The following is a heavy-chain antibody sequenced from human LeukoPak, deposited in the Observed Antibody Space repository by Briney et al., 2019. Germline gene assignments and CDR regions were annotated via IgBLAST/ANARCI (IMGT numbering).Heavy chain of an antibody. CDR2: IYWNDDK. D-gene: IGHD6-13*01. V-gene: IGHV2-5*01. J-gene: IGHJ3*02. CDR1: GFSLSASGVG. CDR3: AHLLVPTVLHHGRSWYVYAFDI. Sequence: SGPTLVNPTQTLTLTCTFSGFSLSASGVGVGWIRQPPGKALEWLALIYWNDDKQYSPSLKSRLTITKDTSKNQVVLTMTNMDPVDTATYHCAHLLVPTVLHHGRSWYVYAFDIWGQGTLVTVSS.